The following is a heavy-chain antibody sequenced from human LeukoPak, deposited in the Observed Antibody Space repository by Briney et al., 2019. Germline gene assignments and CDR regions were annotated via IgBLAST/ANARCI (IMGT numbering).Heavy chain of an antibody. V-gene: IGHV1-2*02. CDR2: INPESGGT. CDR3: AREVEHSNSFDY. J-gene: IGHJ4*02. CDR1: GFTLTDSY. Sequence: SVTVSCRASGFTLTDSYMHWVRQAAGQGLEWMGWINPESGGTNYAQKFQGRVTVTRDTSINTAYMELSRLSSDDTAISYCAREVEHSNSFDYWGRGTLVTVSS. D-gene: IGHD6-13*01.